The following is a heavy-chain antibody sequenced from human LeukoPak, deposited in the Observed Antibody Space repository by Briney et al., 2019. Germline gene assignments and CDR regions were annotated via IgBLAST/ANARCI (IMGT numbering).Heavy chain of an antibody. CDR3: ARDLGVTTFPDY. CDR1: GFTFSSYE. Sequence: PGGSLRLSCAASGFTFSSYEMNWVRQAPGKGLEWVSYISSSGSTIYYADSVEGRFTISRDNAKNSLYLQMNSLRAEDTAVYYCARDLGVTTFPDYWGQGTLVTVSS. V-gene: IGHV3-48*03. D-gene: IGHD4-17*01. J-gene: IGHJ4*02. CDR2: ISSSGSTI.